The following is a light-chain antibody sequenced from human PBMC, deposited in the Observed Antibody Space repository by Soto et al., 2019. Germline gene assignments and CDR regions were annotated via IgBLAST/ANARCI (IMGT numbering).Light chain of an antibody. CDR3: QQYYDYPPLI. J-gene: IGKJ4*01. CDR1: RNINRK. Sequence: EIVMTQSPATLSVSPGERATLSCRASRNINRKLAWYQQKPGQAPRRLISGASTRATCIPARFSGSGSGTEFTLTISSLQSEDFAVYYCQQYYDYPPLIFGGGTKVEIK. CDR2: GAS. V-gene: IGKV3-15*01.